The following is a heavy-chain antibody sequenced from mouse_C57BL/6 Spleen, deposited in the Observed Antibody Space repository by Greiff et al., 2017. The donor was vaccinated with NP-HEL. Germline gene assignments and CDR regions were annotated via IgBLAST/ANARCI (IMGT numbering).Heavy chain of an antibody. D-gene: IGHD1-1*01. J-gene: IGHJ1*03. V-gene: IGHV1-4*01. CDR1: GYTFTSYT. CDR3: ARNYGSSPGWYFDV. Sequence: QVQLQQPGAELVRPGTSVKLSCKASGYTFTSYTMHWVKQRPGQGLEWIGYINPSSGYTKYNQKFKDKATLTADKSSSTAYMQLSSLTSEDSAVYYCARNYGSSPGWYFDVWGTGTTVTVSS. CDR2: INPSSGYT.